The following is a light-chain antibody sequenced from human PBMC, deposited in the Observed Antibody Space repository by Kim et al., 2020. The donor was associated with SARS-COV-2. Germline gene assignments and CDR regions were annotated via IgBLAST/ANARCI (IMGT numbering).Light chain of an antibody. CDR1: SLRQYY. J-gene: IGLJ2*01. CDR2: GKD. Sequence: SSELTQDPDVSVALGQTVRITCQGDSLRQYYATWYQQKAKQAPVLVFYGKDKRPSVVPDRFSGSTSGNTAALTISGAQAADEADYYCQSRDSHGKVVFGGGTKVTVL. V-gene: IGLV3-19*01. CDR3: QSRDSHGKVV.